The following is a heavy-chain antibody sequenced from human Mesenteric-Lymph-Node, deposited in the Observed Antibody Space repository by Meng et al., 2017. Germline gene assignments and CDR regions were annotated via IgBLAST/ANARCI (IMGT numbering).Heavy chain of an antibody. CDR3: ARQIFEFGYGGNSPFGY. V-gene: IGHV4-39*01. D-gene: IGHD4-23*01. CDR1: GGTISSTSYY. Sequence: QPQLQESGRGLVKRSETPSLICTVSGGTISSTSYYWDWIRQPPGKGPRWIGIVYYGGSNSPNPSLKSRLTISVDTSKSQLTLKLSSVTAADTAVYYCARQIFEFGYGGNSPFGYWGQGALVTVSS. CDR2: VYYGGSN. J-gene: IGHJ4*02.